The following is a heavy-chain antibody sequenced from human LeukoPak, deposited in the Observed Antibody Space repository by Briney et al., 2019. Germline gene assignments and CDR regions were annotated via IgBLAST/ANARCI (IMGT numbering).Heavy chain of an antibody. J-gene: IGHJ4*02. CDR3: ARVGRYGVDY. V-gene: IGHV3-48*03. D-gene: IGHD5-18*01. Sequence: GGSLRLSCAASGFTFSSFEMNWVRQAPGKGLAWVSYMSSTGTTICYADSVKGRFTISRDNAKNSLYLQMNSLRVEDTAVYYCARVGRYGVDYWGQGTLVTVSS. CDR1: GFTFSSFE. CDR2: MSSTGTTI.